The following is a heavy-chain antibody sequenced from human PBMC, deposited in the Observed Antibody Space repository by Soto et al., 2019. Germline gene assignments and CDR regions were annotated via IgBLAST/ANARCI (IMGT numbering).Heavy chain of an antibody. CDR3: ARRGPGTYFDY. V-gene: IGHV3-23*01. CDR2: ISGSGDST. J-gene: IGHJ4*02. Sequence: PGGSLRLSCVVSGFTVSSTNYMSWVRQAPGKGLEWVSVISGSGDSTYYADSVKGRFTISRDNSKNTLYLQMNSLRAEDTAVYYCARRGPGTYFDYWGQGTLVTVSS. CDR1: GFTVSSTNY. D-gene: IGHD6-13*01.